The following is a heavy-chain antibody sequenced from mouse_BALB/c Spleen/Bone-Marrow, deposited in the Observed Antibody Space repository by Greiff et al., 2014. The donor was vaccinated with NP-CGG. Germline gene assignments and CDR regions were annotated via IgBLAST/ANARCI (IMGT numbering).Heavy chain of an antibody. V-gene: IGHV2-6-7*01. Sequence: VQLVESGPGLVAPSQSLSITCTVSGFSLTGFGVNWVRQPPGKGLEWLGMIWADGSTDYNSALRSRLSISKANSKSQVFFKMSSLQTDDTASYYCARADGSGYAMDYWGQGTSVTVSS. CDR1: GFSLTGFG. CDR2: IWADGST. CDR3: ARADGSGYAMDY. D-gene: IGHD2-3*01. J-gene: IGHJ4*01.